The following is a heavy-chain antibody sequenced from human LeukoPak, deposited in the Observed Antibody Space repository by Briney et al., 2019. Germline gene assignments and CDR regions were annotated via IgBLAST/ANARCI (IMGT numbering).Heavy chain of an antibody. V-gene: IGHV3-30-3*01. CDR1: GFTFSSYA. CDR3: ARDHYGMDV. Sequence: HPGGSLRLSCAASGFTFSSYAMHWVRQAPGKGLEWVAVISYDGSNKYYADSVKGRFTISRDNSKNTLYLQMNSLRAEDTAVYYCARDHYGMDVWGQGTTVTVSS. J-gene: IGHJ6*02. CDR2: ISYDGSNK.